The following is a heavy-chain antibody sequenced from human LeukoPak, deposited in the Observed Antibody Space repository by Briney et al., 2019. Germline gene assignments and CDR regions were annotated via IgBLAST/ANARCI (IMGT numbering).Heavy chain of an antibody. Sequence: SSETLSLTCTVSGGSVSSGGYSWSWIRQPPGKGLEWIGYIYYSGSTNYNPSLKSRVTISLDTSKNQFSLKLSSVTAADTAVYYCAREVGFLEWLPYNWFDPWGQGTLVTVSS. V-gene: IGHV4-61*08. J-gene: IGHJ5*02. D-gene: IGHD3-3*01. CDR3: AREVGFLEWLPYNWFDP. CDR1: GGSVSSGGYS. CDR2: IYYSGST.